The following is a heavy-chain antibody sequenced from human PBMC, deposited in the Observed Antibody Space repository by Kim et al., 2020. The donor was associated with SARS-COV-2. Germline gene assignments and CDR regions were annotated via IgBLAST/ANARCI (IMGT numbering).Heavy chain of an antibody. D-gene: IGHD6-13*01. Sequence: NHTPAPKSRVTIAVDTSKNPFSLKLSSVTAADTAVYYCARVGSSWSNFDYWGQGTLVTVSS. J-gene: IGHJ4*02. V-gene: IGHV4-59*01. CDR3: ARVGSSWSNFDY.